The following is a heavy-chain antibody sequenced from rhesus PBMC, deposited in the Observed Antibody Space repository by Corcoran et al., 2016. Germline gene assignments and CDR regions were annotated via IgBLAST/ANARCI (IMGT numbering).Heavy chain of an antibody. J-gene: IGHJ4*01. V-gene: IGHV4-169*02. CDR2: IYGSGSST. CDR3: ASDRGYSGSWSLGYFDY. Sequence: QLQLQESGPGLVKPSETLSVTCAVSGGSISSSYWSWIRQAPGKGLEWIGYIYGSGSSTNYNPSLKRRFTLSGDTSKHQLFLKLSSVTAADTAVYYCASDRGYSGSWSLGYFDYWGQGVLVTVSS. D-gene: IGHD6-25*01. CDR1: GGSISSSY.